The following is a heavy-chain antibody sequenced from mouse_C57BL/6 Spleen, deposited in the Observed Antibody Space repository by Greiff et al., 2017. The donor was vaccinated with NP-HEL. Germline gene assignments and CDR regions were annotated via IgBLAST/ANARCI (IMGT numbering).Heavy chain of an antibody. CDR2: IDPENGDT. CDR1: GFNIKDDY. D-gene: IGHD3-3*01. Sequence: EVQLQQSGAELVRPGASVKLSCTASGFNIKDDYMHWVKQRPEQGLEWIGWIDPENGDTEYASKFQGKATITADTSSNTAYLQLSSLTSEDTAVYYCTKGTRGDYFDYWGQSTTLTVSS. CDR3: TKGTRGDYFDY. J-gene: IGHJ2*01. V-gene: IGHV14-4*01.